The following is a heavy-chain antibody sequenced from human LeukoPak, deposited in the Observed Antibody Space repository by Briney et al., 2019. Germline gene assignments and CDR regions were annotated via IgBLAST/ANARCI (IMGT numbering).Heavy chain of an antibody. V-gene: IGHV4-39*01. J-gene: IGHJ3*02. Sequence: SETLSLTCTVSGGSISRSSYYWGWIRQPPGKGLEWIGSIYYSGSTCYNPSLKSRVTISVDTSKNQFSLRLSSVTAADTAVYYCASRRGSLDAFDIWGQGTMVTVSS. CDR3: ASRRGSLDAFDI. D-gene: IGHD3-10*01. CDR1: GGSISRSSYY. CDR2: IYYSGST.